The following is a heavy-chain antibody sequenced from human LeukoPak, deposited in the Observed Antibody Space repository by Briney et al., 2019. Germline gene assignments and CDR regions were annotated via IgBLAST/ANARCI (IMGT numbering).Heavy chain of an antibody. Sequence: SETLSLTCTVSGGSISSGDYYWSWLRQPPGKGLEWIGYIYYSGSTYYNPSLKSRITISVHTSKNQSSLKLSSVTAADTAVYYCARSMTTVTTPYFDYWGQGTLVTISS. D-gene: IGHD4-17*01. CDR3: ARSMTTVTTPYFDY. V-gene: IGHV4-30-4*01. CDR2: IYYSGST. CDR1: GGSISSGDYY. J-gene: IGHJ4*02.